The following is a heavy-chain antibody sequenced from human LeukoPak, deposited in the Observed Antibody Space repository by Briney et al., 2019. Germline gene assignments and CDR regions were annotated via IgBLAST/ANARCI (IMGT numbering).Heavy chain of an antibody. CDR2: INTNTGNP. CDR3: AREGYSYGYGVWFDP. Sequence: ASVKVSCRASGYTFTSYAMNWVRQAPGQGLEWMGWINTNTGNPTYAQGFTGRFVFSLDTSVSTAYLQISSLKAEDTAVYYCAREGYSYGYGVWFDPWGQGTLVTVSS. D-gene: IGHD5-18*01. CDR1: GYTFTSYA. J-gene: IGHJ5*02. V-gene: IGHV7-4-1*02.